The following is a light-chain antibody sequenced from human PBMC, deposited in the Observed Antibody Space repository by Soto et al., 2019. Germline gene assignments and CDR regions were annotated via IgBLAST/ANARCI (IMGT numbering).Light chain of an antibody. CDR3: SSYTSSSADV. Sequence: QSVLTQPASVSGSTGQSITISCTGTSSDVGGYDYVSWYQHHPVKAPKLTIYEVNNRPSGVSNRFSGSKSGNTASLTISGRQAEDEAEYYCSSYTSSSADVFGTGTKVTV. CDR2: EVN. CDR1: SSDVGGYDY. V-gene: IGLV2-14*01. J-gene: IGLJ1*01.